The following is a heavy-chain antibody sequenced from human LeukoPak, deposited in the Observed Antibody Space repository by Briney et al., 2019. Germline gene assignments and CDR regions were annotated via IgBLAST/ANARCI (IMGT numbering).Heavy chain of an antibody. J-gene: IGHJ4*02. D-gene: IGHD1-26*01. CDR1: GFTYSESW. Sequence: PGGSLRLSCEASGFTYSESWMTWVRQAPGKGLEWVASVKEDGSEKYYVDSVKGRFTISRDNARNSLYLQMNCLRAEDTAVYYCARGSIMGARGLGDSWGQGTLVTVSS. CDR3: ARGSIMGARGLGDS. V-gene: IGHV3-7*01. CDR2: VKEDGSEK.